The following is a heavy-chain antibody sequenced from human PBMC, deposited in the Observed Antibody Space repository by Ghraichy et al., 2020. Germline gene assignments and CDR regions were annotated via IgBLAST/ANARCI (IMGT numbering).Heavy chain of an antibody. CDR1: GFTFDDYA. CDR2: ISWNSGSI. V-gene: IGHV3-9*03. Sequence: GGSLRLSCAASGFTFDDYAMHWVRQAPGKGLEWVSGISWNSGSIGYADSVKGRFTISRDNAKNSLYLQMNSLRAEDMALYYCAKDISRSGWYYFDYWGQGTLVTVSS. J-gene: IGHJ4*02. CDR3: AKDISRSGWYYFDY. D-gene: IGHD6-19*01.